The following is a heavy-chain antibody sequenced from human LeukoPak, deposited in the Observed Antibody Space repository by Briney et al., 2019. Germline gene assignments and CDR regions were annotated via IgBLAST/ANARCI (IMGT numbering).Heavy chain of an antibody. J-gene: IGHJ4*02. CDR3: ASSYYYVFDY. D-gene: IGHD3-10*02. V-gene: IGHV4-59*06. Sequence: KPSETLSLTCTVSGDSISRYYWSWIRQPPGKGLEWIGYIYYSGSTYYNPSLKSRVTISVDTSKNQFSLKLSSVTAADTAVYYCASSYYYVFDYWGQGTLVTVSS. CDR2: IYYSGST. CDR1: GDSISRYY.